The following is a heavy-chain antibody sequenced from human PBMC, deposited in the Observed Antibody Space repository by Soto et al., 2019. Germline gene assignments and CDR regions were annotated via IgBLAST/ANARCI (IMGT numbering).Heavy chain of an antibody. J-gene: IGHJ6*02. D-gene: IGHD6-13*01. CDR1: GGSIRRGGYS. V-gene: IGHV4-30-2*01. CDR3: ARAGSSWWDGYYYYYGMDV. Sequence: PSETLSPTCAVSGGSIRRGGYSRSWIRQPPGKGLEWIGYIYHSGSTYYNPSLKSRVTVSVDRSKNQFSLKLSSVTAADTAVYYCARAGSSWWDGYYYYYGMDVWGQGTTVTVSS. CDR2: IYHSGST.